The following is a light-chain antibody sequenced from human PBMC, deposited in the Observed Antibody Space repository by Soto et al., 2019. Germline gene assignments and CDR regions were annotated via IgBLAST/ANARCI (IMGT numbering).Light chain of an antibody. Sequence: DIQLTQSPSVLSATGGDTVSITCRASQALSNYLAWYQQKPGKAPDLLIYSASTLQSGVPSRFSGSGSETEFSLTIRALQPEDFATYYCQQLSRYPLTFGGGTKVDIK. CDR3: QQLSRYPLT. J-gene: IGKJ4*01. V-gene: IGKV1-9*01. CDR1: QALSNY. CDR2: SAS.